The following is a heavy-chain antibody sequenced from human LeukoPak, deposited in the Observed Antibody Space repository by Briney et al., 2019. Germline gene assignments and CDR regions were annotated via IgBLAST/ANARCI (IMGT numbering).Heavy chain of an antibody. Sequence: SRSLRLSCAASGFTFDDYAMHWVRQAPGKGLEWVSGISWNSGSIGYADSGKGRFTISRDNAKNSLYLQMNSLRAEDMALYYCAKGYSSGWLEYYFDYWGQGTLVTVSS. J-gene: IGHJ4*02. CDR3: AKGYSSGWLEYYFDY. CDR2: ISWNSGSI. CDR1: GFTFDDYA. D-gene: IGHD6-19*01. V-gene: IGHV3-9*03.